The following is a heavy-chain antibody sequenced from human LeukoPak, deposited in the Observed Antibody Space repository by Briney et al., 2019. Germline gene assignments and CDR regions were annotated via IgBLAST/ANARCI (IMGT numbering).Heavy chain of an antibody. D-gene: IGHD6-13*01. CDR1: GFTFSSDA. Sequence: GGSLRLSCVASGFTFSSDAMHWVRQAPGKGLEWVAVISYDGKEKYHADSVKGRFTISRDNSKNTLYLQMNSLRVEDTAVYYCARGDRGTAAGNNWFNPWGQGTLVTVSS. CDR3: ARGDRGTAAGNNWFNP. V-gene: IGHV3-30*04. CDR2: ISYDGKEK. J-gene: IGHJ5*02.